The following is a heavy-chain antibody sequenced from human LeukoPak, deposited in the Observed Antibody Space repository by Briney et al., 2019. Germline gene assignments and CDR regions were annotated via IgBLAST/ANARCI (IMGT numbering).Heavy chain of an antibody. V-gene: IGHV3-30*03. CDR2: ISYDGSNE. Sequence: GGSLRFSCAAPGFTFSSYGMHWVRQAPGKGLEWVALISYDGSNEYYADSVRGRFTISRDNSKFTLYMQMNSLRAEDTAVYYCARVRAGYCTSTSCYTGMDVWGQGTTVTVSS. J-gene: IGHJ6*02. CDR1: GFTFSSYG. CDR3: ARVRAGYCTSTSCYTGMDV. D-gene: IGHD2-2*01.